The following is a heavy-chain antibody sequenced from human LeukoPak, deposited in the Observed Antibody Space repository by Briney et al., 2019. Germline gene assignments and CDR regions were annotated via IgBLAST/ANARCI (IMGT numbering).Heavy chain of an antibody. Sequence: GGSLRLSCAASGFTFNNYAMSWVRQAPGKGLEWVSALRGSGGGTNYADSVKGRFTISRDNSRNTLYLQMNSLRAEDTAVYYCAKEITMIGNEGFDYWGQGTLVTVSS. V-gene: IGHV3-23*01. J-gene: IGHJ4*02. CDR2: LRGSGGGT. CDR1: GFTFNNYA. D-gene: IGHD3-22*01. CDR3: AKEITMIGNEGFDY.